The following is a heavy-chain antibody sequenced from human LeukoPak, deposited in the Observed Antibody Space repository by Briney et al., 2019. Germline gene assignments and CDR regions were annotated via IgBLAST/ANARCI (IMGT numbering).Heavy chain of an antibody. J-gene: IGHJ6*03. V-gene: IGHV3-21*01. CDR2: ISSSSSYI. CDR3: ARPRAAARPHYYYYYMDV. Sequence: GGSLRLSCAASGFTFSSYSMNWVRQAPGKGLEWVSSISSSSSYIYYADSVKGRFTISRDNAKNSLYLQMSSLRAEDTAVYYCARPRAAARPHYYYYYMDVWGKGTTVTVSS. CDR1: GFTFSSYS. D-gene: IGHD6-6*01.